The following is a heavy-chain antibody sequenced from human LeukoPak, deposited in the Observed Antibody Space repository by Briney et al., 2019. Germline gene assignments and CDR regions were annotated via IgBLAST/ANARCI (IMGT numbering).Heavy chain of an antibody. D-gene: IGHD3-16*02. CDR3: AWSLGELSASPYYYGMDV. J-gene: IGHJ6*02. CDR2: IYYSGST. Sequence: PSETLSLTCTVSGGSISSYYWSWIRQPPGKGLEWIGYIYYSGSTNYNPSLKSRVTISVDTSKNQFSLKLSSVTAADTAVYYCAWSLGELSASPYYYGMDVWGQGTTVTVSS. CDR1: GGSISSYY. V-gene: IGHV4-59*01.